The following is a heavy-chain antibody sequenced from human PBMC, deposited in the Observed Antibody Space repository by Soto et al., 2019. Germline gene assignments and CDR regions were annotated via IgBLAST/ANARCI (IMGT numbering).Heavy chain of an antibody. J-gene: IGHJ1*01. CDR2: ISAYNGNT. Sequence: ASVKVSCKASGYTFTSYGISWVRQAPGQGLEWMGWISAYNGNTNYAQKLQGRVTMTTDTSTSTAYMELRSLRSDDTAVYYCARDPYPPHRFGGSRAEYFQHWGQGTLVTVSS. CDR3: ARDPYPPHRFGGSRAEYFQH. V-gene: IGHV1-18*01. CDR1: GYTFTSYG. D-gene: IGHD3-10*01.